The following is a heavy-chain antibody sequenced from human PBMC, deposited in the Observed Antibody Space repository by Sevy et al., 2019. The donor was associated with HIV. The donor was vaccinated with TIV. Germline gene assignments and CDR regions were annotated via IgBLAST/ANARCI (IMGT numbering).Heavy chain of an antibody. CDR2: ISSSSNYI. D-gene: IGHD2-15*01. J-gene: IGHJ4*02. CDR1: GFTFSTYS. CDR3: ARDDIVARDYFDY. V-gene: IGHV3-21*01. Sequence: GESLKISCVASGFTFSTYSMNWVRQAPGKRLEWVSSISSSSNYIYYADSVKGRFTISRDNAKNSLYLHMNSLRAEDTAVYYCARDDIVARDYFDYSGQGTLVTVSS.